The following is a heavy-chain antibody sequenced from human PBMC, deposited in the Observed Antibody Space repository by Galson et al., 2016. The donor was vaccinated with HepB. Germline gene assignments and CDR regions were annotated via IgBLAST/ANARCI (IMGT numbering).Heavy chain of an antibody. CDR3: ARIPEYSYGDHYFDA. CDR2: VDSDGNE. D-gene: IGHD5-18*01. CDR1: GFSLTSSGMC. Sequence: PALVKPTQTLTLTCTSSGFSLTSSGMCVSWIRQSPGRALEWLALVDSDGNERFSTSLRTRRTISKDTSKNQVVLTMINMDPVDTATYYCARIPEYSYGDHYFDAGGQGTLVAVPS. V-gene: IGHV2-70*01. J-gene: IGHJ4*02.